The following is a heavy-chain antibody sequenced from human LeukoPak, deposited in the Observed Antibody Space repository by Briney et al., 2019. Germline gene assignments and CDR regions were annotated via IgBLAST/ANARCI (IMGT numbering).Heavy chain of an antibody. V-gene: IGHV3-20*04. J-gene: IGHJ6*03. CDR3: ARRYGSGSNFYMDV. CDR2: INWNGGST. D-gene: IGHD3-10*01. CDR1: GFTFDDYG. Sequence: PGGSLRLSCAASGFTFDDYGMSWVRQAPGKGLEWVSGINWNGGSTGYADSVKGRFTISRDNAKNTLYLQMNSLRAEDTAVYYCARRYGSGSNFYMDVWGKGTTVTVSS.